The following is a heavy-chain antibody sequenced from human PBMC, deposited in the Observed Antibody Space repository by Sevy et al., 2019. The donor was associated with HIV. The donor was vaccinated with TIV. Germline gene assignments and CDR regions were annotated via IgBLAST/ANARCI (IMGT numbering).Heavy chain of an antibody. Sequence: GESLKISCKLSGYSFTNYWIGWVRQMPGKGLEWMGIIFPTDSDTRYSPSFQGQLTISADKSISTAYLQWHSLKASDTAMYYCAKRTTIRPYDAFDLWGQGTMVTVSS. V-gene: IGHV5-51*01. J-gene: IGHJ3*01. D-gene: IGHD1-1*01. CDR2: IFPTDSDT. CDR3: AKRTTIRPYDAFDL. CDR1: GYSFTNYW.